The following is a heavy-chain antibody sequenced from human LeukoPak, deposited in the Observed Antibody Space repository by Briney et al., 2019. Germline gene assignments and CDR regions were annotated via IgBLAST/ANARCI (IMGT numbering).Heavy chain of an antibody. D-gene: IGHD2-15*01. CDR3: ARVFGPRGGYCSGGSCHPLVYAFDI. CDR1: GFTFSSYT. Sequence: PGGSLRLSCAASGFTFSSYTMNWVRQAPGKGLEWVSSISSSSSYIYYADSVKGRFTISRDNSKNTLYLQMNSLRAEDTAVYYCARVFGPRGGYCSGGSCHPLVYAFDIWGQGTMVTVSS. J-gene: IGHJ3*02. CDR2: ISSSSSYI. V-gene: IGHV3-21*01.